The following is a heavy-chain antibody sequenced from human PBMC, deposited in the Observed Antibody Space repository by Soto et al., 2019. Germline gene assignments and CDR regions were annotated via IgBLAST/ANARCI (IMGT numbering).Heavy chain of an antibody. Sequence: QVQLQQWGAGLLKPSETLSLTCAVYGGSFSGYYWTWIRQPPGTGLERIGEINHSGSTNYNPSRNSRFTRSVGTSKIQFSLMLPSVTAADTAGYYCARDKITGQFEYWGQGTLVTVSS. CDR1: GGSFSGYY. CDR2: INHSGST. D-gene: IGHD2-8*02. V-gene: IGHV4-34*01. CDR3: ARDKITGQFEY. J-gene: IGHJ4*02.